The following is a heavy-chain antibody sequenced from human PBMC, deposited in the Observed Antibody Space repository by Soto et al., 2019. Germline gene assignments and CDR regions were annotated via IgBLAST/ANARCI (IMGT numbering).Heavy chain of an antibody. CDR3: AKAGPWGDTAMAVPVPFDY. CDR2: ISYDGSNK. V-gene: IGHV3-30*18. Sequence: GGSLRLSCAASGFTFSSYGMHWVRQAPGKGLEWVAVISYDGSNKYYADSVKGRFTISRDNSKNTLYLQMNSLRAEDTAVYYCAKAGPWGDTAMAVPVPFDYWGQGTLVTVSS. J-gene: IGHJ4*02. CDR1: GFTFSSYG. D-gene: IGHD5-18*01.